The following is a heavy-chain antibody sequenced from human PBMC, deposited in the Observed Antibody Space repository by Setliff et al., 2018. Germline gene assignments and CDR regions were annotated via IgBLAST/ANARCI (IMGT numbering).Heavy chain of an antibody. CDR3: ARVIEMPGRHNWFDP. V-gene: IGHV1-69*05. CDR1: GGTFSSYA. Sequence: RASVKVSCKAAGGTFSSYAISWVRQAPGQGLEWMGGIIPIFGTANYAQKFQGRVTLTTDESTSTAYMELSSLRSEDTAVYSCARVIEMPGRHNWFDPWGHGTLVTVSS. J-gene: IGHJ5*02. D-gene: IGHD1-26*01. CDR2: IIPIFGTA.